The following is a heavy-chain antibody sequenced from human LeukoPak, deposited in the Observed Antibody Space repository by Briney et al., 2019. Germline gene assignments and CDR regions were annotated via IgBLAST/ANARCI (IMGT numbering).Heavy chain of an antibody. CDR2: INHSGST. Sequence: PSETLSLTCAGYGGSFSGYYWSWIRQPPGKGLEWIGEINHSGSTNYNPSLKSRVTISVDTAKNQFSLRLISVTAADTAVYYCARDQLYCSSSSCRNLGWFDPWGQGTLVTVSS. D-gene: IGHD2-2*01. CDR3: ARDQLYCSSSSCRNLGWFDP. CDR1: GGSFSGYY. J-gene: IGHJ5*02. V-gene: IGHV4-34*01.